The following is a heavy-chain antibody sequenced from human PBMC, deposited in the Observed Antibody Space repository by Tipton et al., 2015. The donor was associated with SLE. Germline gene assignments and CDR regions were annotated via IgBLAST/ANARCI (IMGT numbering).Heavy chain of an antibody. D-gene: IGHD4-17*01. J-gene: IGHJ4*02. V-gene: IGHV4-34*01. Sequence: GLVKPSETLSLTCAVYGGAFRGYFRSWVRPPPREGPGWVGEINHSGSTNYNPSLKSRVTISVDTSKNQFSLKLASLTAADTAVYYCARGLYGDEPGYWGQGTLVTVSS. CDR1: GGAFRGYF. CDR3: ARGLYGDEPGY. CDR2: INHSGST.